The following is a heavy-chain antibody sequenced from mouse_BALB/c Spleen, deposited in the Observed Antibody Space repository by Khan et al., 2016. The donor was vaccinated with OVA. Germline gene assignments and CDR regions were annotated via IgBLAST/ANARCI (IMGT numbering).Heavy chain of an antibody. CDR3: ARENGNYRFAY. D-gene: IGHD2-1*01. Sequence: QVQLKESGAELVRPGVSVKISCKGSGYIFTDFSMHWVKRSHAKSLEWIGVISTYYGDSIYNQNFKDKATLTVEKSSSTAYMELARLTSEDSAIYYCARENGNYRFAYWGQGTLVTVSA. CDR1: GYIFTDFS. V-gene: IGHV1S137*01. J-gene: IGHJ3*01. CDR2: ISTYYGDS.